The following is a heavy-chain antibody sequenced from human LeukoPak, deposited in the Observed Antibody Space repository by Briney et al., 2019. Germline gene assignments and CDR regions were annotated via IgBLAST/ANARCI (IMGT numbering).Heavy chain of an antibody. Sequence: SQTLSLTCTVSGGSISSGSYYWSWIRQPDGKGLEWIGRIYTSGSTNYNPSLKSRVTISVDTSKNQFSLKLSSVTAADTAVYYCARDANDFWSGYSDYWGQGTLVTVSS. CDR2: IYTSGST. V-gene: IGHV4-61*02. J-gene: IGHJ4*02. D-gene: IGHD3-3*01. CDR1: GGSISSGSYY. CDR3: ARDANDFWSGYSDY.